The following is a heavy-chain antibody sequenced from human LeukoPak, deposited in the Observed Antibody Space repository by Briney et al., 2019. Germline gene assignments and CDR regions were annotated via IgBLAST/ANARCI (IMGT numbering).Heavy chain of an antibody. CDR1: GYTFTSYY. J-gene: IGHJ4*02. V-gene: IGHV1-46*01. CDR3: ARGFPVHYYDSSGYPPNFDY. D-gene: IGHD3-22*01. Sequence: GASVKVSCKASGYTFTSYYMHWVRQAPGQGLEWMGIINPSGGSTSYAQKFQGRVTMTRDTSISTAYMELSSLRSEDTAVYYCARGFPVHYYDSSGYPPNFDYWGQGTLVTVSS. CDR2: INPSGGST.